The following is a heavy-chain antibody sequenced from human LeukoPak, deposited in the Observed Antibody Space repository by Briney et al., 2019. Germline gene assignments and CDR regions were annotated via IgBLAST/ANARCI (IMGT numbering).Heavy chain of an antibody. CDR3: ARGALGSSWYGLISY. V-gene: IGHV3-21*01. Sequence: GGSLRLSYTASGLTFSCHSLHWVRQAPGKGLAWIPSISSSSSYIYYADSVKGRFTISRDNAKNSLYLQINSLRAEDTAVYYCARGALGSSWYGLISYWGQGTLVTVSS. J-gene: IGHJ4*02. D-gene: IGHD6-13*01. CDR1: GLTFSCHS. CDR2: ISSSSSYI.